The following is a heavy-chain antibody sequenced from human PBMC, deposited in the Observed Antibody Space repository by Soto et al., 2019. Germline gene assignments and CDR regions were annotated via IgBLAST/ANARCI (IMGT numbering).Heavy chain of an antibody. CDR1: GFTFSSHS. CDR2: ISSGSSSI. V-gene: IGHV3-48*02. CDR3: ARDPYYGSGTLGGFDP. Sequence: EVQLVESGGGLVQPGGSLRLSCAASGFTFSSHSMNWVRQAPGKGLEWVSYISSGSSSIYYADSVKGRVTISRYNAKNSLCLQMNSLRDEDTAVYYCARDPYYGSGTLGGFDPWGQGTLVTVSS. J-gene: IGHJ5*02. D-gene: IGHD3-10*01.